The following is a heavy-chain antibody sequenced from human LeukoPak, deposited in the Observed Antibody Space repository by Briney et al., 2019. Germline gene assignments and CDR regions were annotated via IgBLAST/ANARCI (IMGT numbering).Heavy chain of an antibody. J-gene: IGHJ4*02. D-gene: IGHD3-10*01. V-gene: IGHV3-48*02. CDR1: GFTFSSYS. Sequence: GGSLRLSCAASGFTFSSYSMNWVRQAPGKGLERVSYISSTSSTIYYADSVKGRFTISRDNAKNSLFLQMNSLRDYDTAVYFCAIDYICAYDYWGQGTLVTVSS. CDR2: ISSTSSTI. CDR3: AIDYICAYDY.